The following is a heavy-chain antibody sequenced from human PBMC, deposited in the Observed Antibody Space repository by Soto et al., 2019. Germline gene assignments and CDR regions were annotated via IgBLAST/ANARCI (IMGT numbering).Heavy chain of an antibody. D-gene: IGHD6-19*01. CDR2: TYYRSKWYN. CDR3: ARASSGWYDYYYYYGMDV. CDR1: GDSVSSNSAA. Sequence: SQTLSLTCAIAGDSVSSNSAAWNWIRQSPSRGLEWLGRTYYRSKWYNDYAVSVKSRITINPDTSKNQFSLQLNSVTPEDTAVYYCARASSGWYDYYYYYGMDVWGQGTTVIVSS. V-gene: IGHV6-1*01. J-gene: IGHJ6*02.